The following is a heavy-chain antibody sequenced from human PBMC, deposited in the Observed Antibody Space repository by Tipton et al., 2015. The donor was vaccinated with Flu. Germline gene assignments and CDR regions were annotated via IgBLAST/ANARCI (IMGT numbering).Heavy chain of an antibody. CDR2: INHSGST. CDR3: ARGPESIVGATGGWFDP. V-gene: IGHV4-34*01. Sequence: TLSLTCAVYGGSFSGYYWSWIRQPPGKGLEWIGEINHSGSTNYNPSLKSRDTISVDTSKNQFSLKLSSVTAADTAVYYCARGPESIVGATGGWFDPWGQGTLVTVSS. D-gene: IGHD1-26*01. CDR1: GGSFSGYY. J-gene: IGHJ5*02.